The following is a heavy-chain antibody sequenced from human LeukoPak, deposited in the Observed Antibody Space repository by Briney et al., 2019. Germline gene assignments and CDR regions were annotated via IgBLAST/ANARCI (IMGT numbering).Heavy chain of an antibody. CDR3: ARGRWLQLPDY. Sequence: PSETLPLTCTVSGGSISSYYWSWIRQPPGKGLEWIGFIYYSGSTDYNPSLKSRVTISVDTSKSQFSLKLSSVTAADTAVYYCARGRWLQLPDYWGQGTLVTVSS. V-gene: IGHV4-59*08. CDR2: IYYSGST. J-gene: IGHJ4*02. CDR1: GGSISSYY. D-gene: IGHD5-24*01.